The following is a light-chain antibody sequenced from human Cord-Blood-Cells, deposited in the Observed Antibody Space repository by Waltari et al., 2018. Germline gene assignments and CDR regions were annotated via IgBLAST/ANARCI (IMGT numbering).Light chain of an antibody. Sequence: SSEPTQDPAVSVALGPTVRITCQGDSLRSHYASRYHQKSGQAPVLVIYGKNNRASGTPTRFSGSSSGNTASLTITGAQAEDEADDDCNSRDSSGNQVVFGGGTKLTVL. CDR1: SLRSHY. J-gene: IGLJ2*01. V-gene: IGLV3-19*01. CDR3: NSRDSSGNQVV. CDR2: GKN.